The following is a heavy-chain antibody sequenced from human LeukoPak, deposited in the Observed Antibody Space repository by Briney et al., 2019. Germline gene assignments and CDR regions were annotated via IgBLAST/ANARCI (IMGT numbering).Heavy chain of an antibody. CDR2: INPNSGGT. D-gene: IGHD1-26*01. CDR1: GYTFTGYH. V-gene: IGHV1-2*02. Sequence: ASVKVSCKASGYTFTGYHMHWVRQAPGQGLEWMGWINPNSGGTNYAQKFQGRVTMTRDTSISTAYMELSRLRSDDTAVYYCARMRGSYYHWFDPWGQGTLVTVSS. J-gene: IGHJ5*02. CDR3: ARMRGSYYHWFDP.